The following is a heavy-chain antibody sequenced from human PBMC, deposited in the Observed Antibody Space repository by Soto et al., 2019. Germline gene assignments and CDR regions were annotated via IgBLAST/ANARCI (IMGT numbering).Heavy chain of an antibody. D-gene: IGHD2-15*01. Sequence: GGSLRLSCTASEFTFSNYAMSWVRQAPGRGLEWVSSISGSGFSTYYADSVKGRFTISRDNSKSTLYLQMNSLRAEDTAVYYCAKDRGVDCNGCICSLNWFDPWGQGTRVTVSS. V-gene: IGHV3-23*01. CDR2: ISGSGFST. CDR3: AKDRGVDCNGCICSLNWFDP. J-gene: IGHJ5*02. CDR1: EFTFSNYA.